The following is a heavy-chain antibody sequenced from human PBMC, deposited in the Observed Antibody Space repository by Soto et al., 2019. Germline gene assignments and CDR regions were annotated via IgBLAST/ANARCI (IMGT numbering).Heavy chain of an antibody. J-gene: IGHJ3*02. V-gene: IGHV4-34*01. CDR1: GGSFSGYY. CDR2: INHSGST. CDR3: AREDSSSWYGAFDI. Sequence: PSETLSLTCAVYGGSFSGYYWSWIRQPPGKGLEWIGEINHSGSTNYNQSLKSRVTISVDTSKNQYYLKRSSLNAADTAVYYCAREDSSSWYGAFDIWGQGTMVTVSS. D-gene: IGHD6-13*01.